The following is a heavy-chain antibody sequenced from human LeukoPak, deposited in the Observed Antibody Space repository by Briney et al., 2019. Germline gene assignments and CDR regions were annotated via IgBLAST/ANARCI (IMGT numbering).Heavy chain of an antibody. D-gene: IGHD6-19*01. CDR1: GFTFSNAW. V-gene: IGHV3-30*03. Sequence: GGSLSLSCAASGFTFSNAWMNWVRQAPGKGLEWVAVISYDGTNKYYADSVKGRFIISRDNSKNTQYLQMNSLRVEDTAVYYCAREGTWYSSGWLDYWGQGTLVAVSS. J-gene: IGHJ4*02. CDR2: ISYDGTNK. CDR3: AREGTWYSSGWLDY.